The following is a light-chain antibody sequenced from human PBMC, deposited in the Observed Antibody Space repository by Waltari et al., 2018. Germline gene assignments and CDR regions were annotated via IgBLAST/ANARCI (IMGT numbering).Light chain of an antibody. CDR2: AAS. J-gene: IGKJ4*01. CDR1: QSISSY. CDR3: QQSYSTHPLT. V-gene: IGKV1-39*01. Sequence: DIQMTQSPSSLSASVGDRVTITCRASQSISSYLNWYQQKPGKAPKLLIYAASSLQSGVPSRFSGSGSGTDFTLTISSLQPEDFATYYCQQSYSTHPLTCGGGTKVEIK.